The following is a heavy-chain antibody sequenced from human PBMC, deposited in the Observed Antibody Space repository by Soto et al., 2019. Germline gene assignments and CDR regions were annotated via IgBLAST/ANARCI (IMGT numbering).Heavy chain of an antibody. CDR1: GGSVSSGS. V-gene: IGHV3-64D*06. Sequence: ETLSLTCAVSGGSVSSGSYYWTWIRQPPGKELQYISAISHEGDSTYYTDFVKGRFTISRDNSRNTLYLQMSSLRDEDTAVYYCVKDKRGPIFGVVSLIEVWGQGTLVTVSS. CDR2: ISHEGDST. J-gene: IGHJ4*02. D-gene: IGHD3-3*01. CDR3: VKDKRGPIFGVVSLIEV.